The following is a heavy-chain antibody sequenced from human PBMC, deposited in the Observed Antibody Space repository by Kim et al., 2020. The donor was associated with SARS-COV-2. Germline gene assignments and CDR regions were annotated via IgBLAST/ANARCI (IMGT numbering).Heavy chain of an antibody. V-gene: IGHV4-34*01. Sequence: GSTHYNPSLKSRVTISVDTSKNQFSLKLSSVTAADTAVYYCASFPPQVDYWGQGTLVTVSS. J-gene: IGHJ4*02. CDR2: GST. CDR3: ASFPPQVDY.